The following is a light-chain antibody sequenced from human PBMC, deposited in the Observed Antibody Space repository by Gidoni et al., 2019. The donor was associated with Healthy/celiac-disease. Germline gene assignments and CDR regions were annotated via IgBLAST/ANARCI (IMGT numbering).Light chain of an antibody. J-gene: IGLJ2*01. CDR3: QSYDSSLSGSV. V-gene: IGLV1-40*01. Sequence: QSVLPPPPSVSVAPGQRVTISCTGSSSNIGAGYDVHWYQQLPGAAPKLLIYGNSNRPSGVPDRFSGSKSGTSASLAITGLQAEDEADYYCQSYDSSLSGSVFGGGTKLTVL. CDR2: GNS. CDR1: SSNIGAGYD.